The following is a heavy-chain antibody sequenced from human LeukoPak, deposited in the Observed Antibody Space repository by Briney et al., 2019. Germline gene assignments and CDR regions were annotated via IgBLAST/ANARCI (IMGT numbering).Heavy chain of an antibody. CDR1: GFTFTTYW. J-gene: IGHJ4*02. CDR3: AKDISASLWFGELGDYFDY. V-gene: IGHV3-7*03. Sequence: GGSLRLSCAASGFTFTTYWMSWVRQAPGKGLEWVANINQDGTEKYYVDSVKGRFSISRDYAKKSLFLQMNSLRAEDTAVYYCAKDISASLWFGELGDYFDYWGQGTLVTVSS. D-gene: IGHD3-10*01. CDR2: INQDGTEK.